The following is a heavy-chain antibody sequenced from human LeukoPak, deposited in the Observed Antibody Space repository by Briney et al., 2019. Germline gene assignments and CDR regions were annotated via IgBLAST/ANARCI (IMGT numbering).Heavy chain of an antibody. CDR1: GYNFTRAA. CDR2: INTKTGNP. V-gene: IGHV7-4-1*02. Sequence: ASVKGFCKASGYNFTRAALNGVRQAPGQGLEWMGWINTKTGNPTYARGFTGQFVFSLDTYVSTAYLQISSLKAEDTAVYFCARESPMAGDAFAVWGQRTLVTVSS. D-gene: IGHD3-10*01. CDR3: ARESPMAGDAFAV. J-gene: IGHJ3*01.